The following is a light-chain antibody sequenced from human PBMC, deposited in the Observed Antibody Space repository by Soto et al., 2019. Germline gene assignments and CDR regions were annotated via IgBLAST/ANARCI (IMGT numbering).Light chain of an antibody. Sequence: NFMLTQPHSVSESPGKTVTISCTRSSGSIASNSVQWYQQRPGSSPTTVIYEDNHRPSGVPDRFSGSIDSSSNSASLTISGLKTEDEADYYCQSYDSSNHWVFGGGTKLTVL. V-gene: IGLV6-57*01. CDR3: QSYDSSNHWV. CDR2: EDN. J-gene: IGLJ3*02. CDR1: SGSIASNS.